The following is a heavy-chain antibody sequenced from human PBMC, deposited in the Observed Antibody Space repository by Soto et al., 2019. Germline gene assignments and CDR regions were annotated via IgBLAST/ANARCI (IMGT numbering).Heavy chain of an antibody. CDR3: ARDGTTKYYYDSSGYQDY. Sequence: ASVKVSCKASGYTFTSYGISWVRQAPGQGLEWMGWISAYNGNTNYAPKLQGRVTMTTDTSTSTVYMELSSLRSEDTAVYYCARDGTTKYYYDSSGYQDYWGQGTLVTVSS. CDR1: GYTFTSYG. D-gene: IGHD3-22*01. J-gene: IGHJ4*02. CDR2: ISAYNGNT. V-gene: IGHV1-18*01.